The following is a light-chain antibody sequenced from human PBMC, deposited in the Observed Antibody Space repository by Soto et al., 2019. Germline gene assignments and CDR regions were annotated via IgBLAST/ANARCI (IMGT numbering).Light chain of an antibody. CDR1: RDISDY. Sequence: QMTQSPASLSASVGDRVTITCRASRDISDYLNWFQHKPGRAPKLLIYAASVLHSGVPARFSGSGRESVTEYTLTISSLQPQDSATDYCQQSYSPPLTCGGGTRVEIK. J-gene: IGKJ4*01. CDR2: AAS. CDR3: QQSYSPPLT. V-gene: IGKV1-39*01.